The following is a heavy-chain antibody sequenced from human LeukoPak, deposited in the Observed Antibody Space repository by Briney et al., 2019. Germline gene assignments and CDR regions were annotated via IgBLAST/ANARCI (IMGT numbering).Heavy chain of an antibody. CDR3: ARGIITMVRGVIITYFDY. CDR1: GFTFSSYW. Sequence: GGSLRLSCAASGFTFSSYWMSWVRQAPGKGLEWVANIKQDGSEKYYVDSVKGRFTTSRDNAKNSLYLQMNSLRAEDTAVYYCARGIITMVRGVIITYFDYWGQGTLVTVSS. D-gene: IGHD3-10*01. V-gene: IGHV3-7*01. CDR2: IKQDGSEK. J-gene: IGHJ4*02.